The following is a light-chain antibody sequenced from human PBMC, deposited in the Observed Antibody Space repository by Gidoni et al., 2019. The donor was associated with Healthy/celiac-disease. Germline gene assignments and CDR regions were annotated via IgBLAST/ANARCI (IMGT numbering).Light chain of an antibody. Sequence: EIVLTQSPGTLSLSPGDRATLSCRASQSVSSSYLAWYQQKPGQAPRLLIYGASSRATGIPDRFSGSGSGTDFTLTISRLDPEDFAVYYCQQYGSSPRYSFGQGTKLEIK. J-gene: IGKJ2*03. CDR2: GAS. CDR3: QQYGSSPRYS. CDR1: QSVSSSY. V-gene: IGKV3-20*01.